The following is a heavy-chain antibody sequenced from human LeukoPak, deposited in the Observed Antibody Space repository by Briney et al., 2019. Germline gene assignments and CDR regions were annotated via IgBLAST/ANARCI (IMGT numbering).Heavy chain of an antibody. D-gene: IGHD1-1*01. CDR1: SGSISSDSYY. Sequence: SSETLSLTCTVSSGSISSDSYYWSWIRQPAGEGLEWIGRIYNSGTTNYNSSLKSRVTISIDTSKNQFSLKLSSVTAADTAVYYCAAPAGMTAFDIWGQGTMVTVSS. V-gene: IGHV4-61*02. J-gene: IGHJ3*02. CDR2: IYNSGTT. CDR3: AAPAGMTAFDI.